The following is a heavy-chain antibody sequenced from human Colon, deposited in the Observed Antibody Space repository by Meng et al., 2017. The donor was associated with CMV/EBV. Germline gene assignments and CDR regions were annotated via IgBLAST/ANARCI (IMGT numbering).Heavy chain of an antibody. V-gene: IGHV1-18*01. Sequence: ASVKVSCKASGFTFTSYGISWVRQAPGQRLEWLGWISPHSGNTKYVQEIQGRVLMTTDTTTNTAYLELSSLTSDDTAVYYCARESITMFRGVLDPWGPGTLVTVSS. CDR1: GFTFTSYG. CDR2: ISPHSGNT. J-gene: IGHJ5*02. D-gene: IGHD3-10*01. CDR3: ARESITMFRGVLDP.